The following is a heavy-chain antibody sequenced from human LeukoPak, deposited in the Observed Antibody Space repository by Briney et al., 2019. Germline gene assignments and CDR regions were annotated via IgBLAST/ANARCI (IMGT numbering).Heavy chain of an antibody. D-gene: IGHD2-2*01. Sequence: GGSLRLSCAASGFTYSDYYMRWIRQAPGKGLEWVSYISSSGSTIYYADSVKGRFTISRDNAKNSLYLQMNSLRAEDTAVYYCARDCSSTSCYYYGMDVWGQGTTVTVSS. J-gene: IGHJ6*02. CDR2: ISSSGSTI. CDR3: ARDCSSTSCYYYGMDV. V-gene: IGHV3-11*01. CDR1: GFTYSDYY.